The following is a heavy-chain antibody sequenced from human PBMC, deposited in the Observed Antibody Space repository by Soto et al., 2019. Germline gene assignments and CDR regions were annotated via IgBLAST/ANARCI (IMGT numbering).Heavy chain of an antibody. CDR1: GFTFSSYS. CDR2: ISSSSSTI. Sequence: EVQLVESGGGLVQPGGSLRLSCAASGFTFSSYSMNWVRQAPGKGLEWVSYISSSSSTIYYAGSVKGRFTISRDNAKNSLYLQRNSLRDEDTAVYYCAREYFRDGYNFVYWGQGTLVTVSS. CDR3: AREYFRDGYNFVY. V-gene: IGHV3-48*02. D-gene: IGHD3-9*01. J-gene: IGHJ4*02.